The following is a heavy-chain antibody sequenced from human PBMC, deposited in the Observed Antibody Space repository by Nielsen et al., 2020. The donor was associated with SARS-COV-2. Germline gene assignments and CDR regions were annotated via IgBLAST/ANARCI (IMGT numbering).Heavy chain of an antibody. J-gene: IGHJ4*02. CDR2: IYYSGIT. CDR3: ARGVGANDY. D-gene: IGHD1-26*01. Sequence: SETLSLTCAVYGGSFSSYYWSWIRQPPGKGLEWIGNIYYSGITKYNPSLKSRVTISVDTSKNQFSLKLSSVTAADTAVYFCARGVGANDYWGQGILVTVSS. CDR1: GGSFSSYY. V-gene: IGHV4-59*13.